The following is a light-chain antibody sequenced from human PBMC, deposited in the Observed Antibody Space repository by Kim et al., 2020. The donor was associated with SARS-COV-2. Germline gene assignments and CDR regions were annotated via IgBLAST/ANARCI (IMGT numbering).Light chain of an antibody. V-gene: IGKV4-1*01. J-gene: IGKJ4*01. Sequence: DIVMTQSPDSLAVSLGERATINCKSSQSVLYSSNNKNYLAWYQQKPGQPPKLLIYWASTRESGVPDRFSGSGSGTDFTLTISSLEPEDSAVYYCQQRNSWPRTFGGGTKLEI. CDR1: QSVLYSSNNKNY. CDR2: WAS. CDR3: QQRNSWPRT.